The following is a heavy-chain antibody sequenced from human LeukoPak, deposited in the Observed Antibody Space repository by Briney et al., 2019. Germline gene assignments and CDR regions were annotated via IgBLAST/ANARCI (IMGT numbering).Heavy chain of an antibody. CDR1: GFTFSSYA. D-gene: IGHD2-15*01. V-gene: IGHV3-23*01. CDR2: ISGSGGST. Sequence: PGGTLRLSCAASGFTFSSYAMSWVRQAPGKGLEWVSAISGSGGSTYYADSVKGRFTISRDNAKNSLYLQMNSLRAEDTAVYYCARDTLYCSGGSCYVFHYYYYMDVWGKGTTVTVSS. CDR3: ARDTLYCSGGSCYVFHYYYYMDV. J-gene: IGHJ6*03.